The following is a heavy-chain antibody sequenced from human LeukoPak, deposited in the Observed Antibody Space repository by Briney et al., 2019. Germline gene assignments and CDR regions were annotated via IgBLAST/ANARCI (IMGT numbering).Heavy chain of an antibody. V-gene: IGHV3-23*01. CDR3: AKGGEGIAARPTAFDI. CDR2: ISGSGGST. D-gene: IGHD6-6*01. CDR1: GFTFSSYA. Sequence: GGSLRLSCAASGFTFSSYAMTWVRQAPGKGLEWVSGISGSGGSTYYADSVKGRFTISRDNSKNTLYLQMNSLRAEDTAVYYCAKGGEGIAARPTAFDIWGQGTMVTVSS. J-gene: IGHJ3*02.